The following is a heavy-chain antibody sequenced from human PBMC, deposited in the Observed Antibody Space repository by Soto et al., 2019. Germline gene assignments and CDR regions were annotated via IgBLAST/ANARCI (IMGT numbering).Heavy chain of an antibody. J-gene: IGHJ3*02. CDR1: GFTFSNAW. CDR3: TTIPGRWIQLWFRGDAFDI. V-gene: IGHV3-15*07. Sequence: GGSLRLSCAASGFTFSNAWMNWVRQAPGKGLEWVGRIKSKTDGGTTDYAAPVKGRFTISRDDSKNTLYLQMNSLKTEDTAVYYCTTIPGRWIQLWFRGDAFDIWGQGTMVTVSS. D-gene: IGHD5-18*01. CDR2: IKSKTDGGTT.